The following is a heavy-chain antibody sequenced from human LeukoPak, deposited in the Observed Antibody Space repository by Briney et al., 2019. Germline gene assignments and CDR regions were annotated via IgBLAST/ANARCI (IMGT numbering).Heavy chain of an antibody. CDR2: ISSSGSTI. CDR1: GFTFSDYY. D-gene: IGHD6-13*01. V-gene: IGHV3-11*01. CDR3: ASQQVQDAFDI. Sequence: GGSLRLSCAASGFTFSDYYMSWIRQAPGKGLEWVSYISSSGSTIYYADSVKGRFTISRDNAKNSLYLQMNSLRAEDTAVYYCASQQVQDAFDIWGQGTMVTVSS. J-gene: IGHJ3*02.